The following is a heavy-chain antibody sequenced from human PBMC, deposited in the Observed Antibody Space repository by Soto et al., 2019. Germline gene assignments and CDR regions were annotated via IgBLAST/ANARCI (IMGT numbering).Heavy chain of an antibody. D-gene: IGHD2-2*01. CDR3: TRDCSGSNCYGVGGF. CDR1: GFTFSSYA. J-gene: IGHJ4*02. CDR2: IKQDGSEK. V-gene: IGHV3-7*01. Sequence: GGSLRLSCAASGFTFSSYAMSWVRQAPGEGLEWVANIKQDGSEKNYVDSVKGRFTISRDNAKNSLYLQMNSLRAEDTAMYYCTRDCSGSNCYGVGGFWGQGTLVTVSS.